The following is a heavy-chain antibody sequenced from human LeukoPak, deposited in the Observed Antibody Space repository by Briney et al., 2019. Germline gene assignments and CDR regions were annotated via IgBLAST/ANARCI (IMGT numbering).Heavy chain of an antibody. CDR3: ARDPRPYCGGDCYSDYYGMDV. V-gene: IGHV1-2*06. CDR2: INPNSGGT. D-gene: IGHD2-21*02. Sequence: ASVKVSCKASGYTFTGYYMHWVRQAPGQGLEWMGRINPNSGGTNYAQKFQGRVTMTRDTSISTAYMELSRLRSDDTAVYYCARDPRPYCGGDCYSDYYGMDVWGQGTRSPSP. CDR1: GYTFTGYY. J-gene: IGHJ6*02.